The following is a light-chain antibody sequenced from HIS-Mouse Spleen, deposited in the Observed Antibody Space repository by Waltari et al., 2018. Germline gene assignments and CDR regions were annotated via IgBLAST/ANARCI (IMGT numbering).Light chain of an antibody. CDR3: QVWDSSSDHVV. J-gene: IGLJ2*01. CDR2: EVS. V-gene: IGLV2-14*01. Sequence: QSALTQPASVSGSPGQSITIPCTGTSSDVGGYNYVSWYQQHPGKAPKLMIYEVSNRPSGVSNRFSGSKSGNTASLTISRVEAGDEADYYCQVWDSSSDHVVFGGGTKLTVL. CDR1: SSDVGGYNY.